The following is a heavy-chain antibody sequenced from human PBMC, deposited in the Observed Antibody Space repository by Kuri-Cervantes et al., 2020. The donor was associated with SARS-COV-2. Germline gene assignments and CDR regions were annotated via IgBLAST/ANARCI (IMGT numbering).Heavy chain of an antibody. Sequence: GESLKISCAACGFTFSSYDMHWVRQATGKGLEWVSVIGTAGDTYYPGSVKGQFTISRENAKNSLYLQMNSLRAGDTAVYYCATAYYAYADYVPYHWGQGTLVTVSS. V-gene: IGHV3-13*03. CDR3: ATAYYAYADYVPYH. J-gene: IGHJ5*02. D-gene: IGHD2-2*01. CDR2: IGTAGDT. CDR1: GFTFSSYD.